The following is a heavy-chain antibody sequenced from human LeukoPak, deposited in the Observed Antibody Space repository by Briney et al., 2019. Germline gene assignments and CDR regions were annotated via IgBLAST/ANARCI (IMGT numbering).Heavy chain of an antibody. CDR1: GFTFSSYA. D-gene: IGHD2-2*01. CDR2: ISYDGSNK. CDR3: ARVSCSSTSCSDAFDI. V-gene: IGHV3-30-3*01. J-gene: IGHJ3*02. Sequence: GRSLRLSCAASGFTFSSYAMHWVRQAPGKGLEWVAVISYDGSNKYYADSVKGRFTISRDNSKNTLYLQMNSLRAEDTAVYYCARVSCSSTSCSDAFDIWGQGTMVTVSS.